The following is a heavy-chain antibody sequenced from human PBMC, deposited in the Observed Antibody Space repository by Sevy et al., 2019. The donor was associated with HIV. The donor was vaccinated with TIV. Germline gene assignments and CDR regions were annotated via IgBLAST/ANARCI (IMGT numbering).Heavy chain of an antibody. CDR2: ISSSSSYI. J-gene: IGHJ4*02. Sequence: GGSLRLSCAASGFTFSSYSMNWVRQAPGKGLEWVSSISSSSSYIYYADSVKGRFTISRDNAKNSLYLQMNSLRAEDTAVYYCARVGIQLRSDYWGQGTLVTVSS. V-gene: IGHV3-21*01. CDR3: ARVGIQLRSDY. CDR1: GFTFSSYS. D-gene: IGHD5-18*01.